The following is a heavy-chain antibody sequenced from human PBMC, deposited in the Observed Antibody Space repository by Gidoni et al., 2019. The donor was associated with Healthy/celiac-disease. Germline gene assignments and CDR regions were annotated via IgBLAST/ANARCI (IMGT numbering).Heavy chain of an antibody. D-gene: IGHD1-7*01. CDR1: GFTFSSYG. J-gene: IGHJ4*02. CDR3: AKDKSQTGTTYFDY. V-gene: IGHV3-30*18. CDR2: ISYDGSNK. Sequence: QVQLVESGGGAVQPGRSLRLSCAASGFTFSSYGMHWVRQAPGKGLEWVAVISYDGSNKYYADSVKGRFTISRDNSKNTLYLQMNSLRAEDTAVYYCAKDKSQTGTTYFDYWGQGTLVTVSS.